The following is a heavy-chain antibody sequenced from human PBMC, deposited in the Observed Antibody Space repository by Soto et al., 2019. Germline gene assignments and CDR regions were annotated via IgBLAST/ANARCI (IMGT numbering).Heavy chain of an antibody. Sequence: EVQLLESGGGLVQPGGSLRLSCSASGFTFRTYSMSWVRQAPGKGLEWVSAISDSGGKTFYADSVKGRFTISRDNSKNTLYLQMIGLRADDTAIYYCSKEGGIVEASGDYWGQGTLVTVSS. CDR3: SKEGGIVEASGDY. V-gene: IGHV3-23*01. D-gene: IGHD1-26*01. J-gene: IGHJ4*02. CDR1: GFTFRTYS. CDR2: ISDSGGKT.